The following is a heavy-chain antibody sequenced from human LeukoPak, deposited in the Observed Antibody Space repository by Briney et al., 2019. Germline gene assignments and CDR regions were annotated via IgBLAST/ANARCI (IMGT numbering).Heavy chain of an antibody. CDR3: AKPYYGSGSYYGFNYYAFDY. D-gene: IGHD3-10*01. J-gene: IGHJ4*02. V-gene: IGHV3-11*03. CDR1: GFTFSDYY. Sequence: GGSLRLSCAASGFTFSDYYMSWIRQAPGKGLEWVSYISSSGSYTYYADSVKGRFTISRDNSKNTLYLQMNSLRAEDTAVYYCAKPYYGSGSYYGFNYYAFDYWGQGTLVTVSS. CDR2: ISSSGSYT.